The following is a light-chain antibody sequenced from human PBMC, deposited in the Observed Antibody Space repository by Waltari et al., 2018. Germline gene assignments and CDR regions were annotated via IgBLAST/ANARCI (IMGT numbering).Light chain of an antibody. V-gene: IGKV3-20*01. Sequence: EIVLTQSPGTLSLSPGERGTLSCRASQSVRSRYLAWYQQKPGQAPRLLIYGASSRATGIPDRFSGSGSGTDFTLTISRLEPEDFVDYYCQQYGSSPQMFGQGTKVEIK. CDR3: QQYGSSPQM. CDR1: QSVRSRY. CDR2: GAS. J-gene: IGKJ1*01.